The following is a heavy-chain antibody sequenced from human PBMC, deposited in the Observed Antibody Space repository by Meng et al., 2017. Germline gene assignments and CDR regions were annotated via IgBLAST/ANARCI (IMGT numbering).Heavy chain of an antibody. CDR3: ARVVAGRYNWFDS. CDR1: GGSISTGGYA. J-gene: IGHJ5*01. V-gene: IGHV4-31*01. Sequence: PRLMRLYPPHPLTSSASGGSISTGGYAWSDILQTPGKGLGWFWYMDSTGTPYCYPSLKTPLTITLATCKTQFTLKLRSVFAADIAVYFCARVVAGRYNWFDSWGQGTLVTVSS. CDR2: MDSTGTP. D-gene: IGHD2-15*01.